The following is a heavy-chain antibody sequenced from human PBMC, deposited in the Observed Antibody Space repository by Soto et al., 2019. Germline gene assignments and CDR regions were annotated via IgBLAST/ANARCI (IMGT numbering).Heavy chain of an antibody. CDR2: IIPIFGTA. D-gene: IGHD6-19*01. Sequence: QVQLVQSGAEVKKPGSSVKVSCKASGGTFSSYAISWVRQAPGQGLEWMGGIIPIFGTANYAQKFQGRVTXXAXEXMSTAYMELSSLRSEDTAVYYCARAQYSSGWANFDYWGQGTLVTVSS. J-gene: IGHJ4*02. V-gene: IGHV1-69*12. CDR1: GGTFSSYA. CDR3: ARAQYSSGWANFDY.